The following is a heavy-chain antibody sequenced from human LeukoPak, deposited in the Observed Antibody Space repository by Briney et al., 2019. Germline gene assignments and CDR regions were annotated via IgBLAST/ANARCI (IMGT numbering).Heavy chain of an antibody. CDR2: IYTSGCT. J-gene: IGHJ3*02. V-gene: IGHV4-4*09. Sequence: SETLSLTCTVSGGSISSYYWSWIRQPPGKGLEWIGYIYTSGCTNYNPSLKSRVTISVDTSKNQFSLKPSSVTAADTAVYYCARHYYYDSSGYYRDAFDIWGQGTMVTVSS. CDR3: ARHYYYDSSGYYRDAFDI. CDR1: GGSISSYY. D-gene: IGHD3-22*01.